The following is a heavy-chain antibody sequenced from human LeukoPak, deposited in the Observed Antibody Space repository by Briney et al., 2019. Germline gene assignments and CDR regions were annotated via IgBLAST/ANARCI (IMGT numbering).Heavy chain of an antibody. CDR1: GFTFSHYE. CDR2: ISASGGTT. J-gene: IGHJ5*02. Sequence: GSLRLSCAASGFTFSHYEMNWVRQTPGKGLEWISFISASGGTTYYADSVKGRFTISRDNSKNTLYLQMNSLRAEDTAVYYCARELLYGDYVWFDPWGQGTLVTVSS. D-gene: IGHD4-17*01. CDR3: ARELLYGDYVWFDP. V-gene: IGHV3-48*03.